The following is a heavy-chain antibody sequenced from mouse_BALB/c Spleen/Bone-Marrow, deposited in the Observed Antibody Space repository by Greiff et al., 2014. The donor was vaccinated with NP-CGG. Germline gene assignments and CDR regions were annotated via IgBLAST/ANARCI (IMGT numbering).Heavy chain of an antibody. Sequence: EVKLMESGAELVKPGASVKLSCTASGFNIKDTYMHWVKQRPEQGLERIGRIDPANGNTRYDPKFQGKATITADTSSNTAYLQLSSLTSEDTAVYYCAPYYYGSSQFAYWGQGTLVTVSA. V-gene: IGHV14-3*02. J-gene: IGHJ3*01. CDR3: APYYYGSSQFAY. CDR2: IDPANGNT. D-gene: IGHD1-1*01. CDR1: GFNIKDTY.